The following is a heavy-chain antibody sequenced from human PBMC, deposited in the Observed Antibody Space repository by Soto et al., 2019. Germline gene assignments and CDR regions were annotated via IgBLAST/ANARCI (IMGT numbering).Heavy chain of an antibody. Sequence: PGGSLRLSCAASGFTFSSYSMNWVRQAPGKGLEWVSYISSTSSYIYYADSVKGRFTISRDNAKNQFSLKLSSVTAADTAVYYFATFYDILTGYDPYYYYYGMDVWGQGTTVTVSS. CDR1: GFTFSSYS. J-gene: IGHJ6*02. D-gene: IGHD3-9*01. V-gene: IGHV3-21*01. CDR3: ATFYDILTGYDPYYYYYGMDV. CDR2: ISSTSSYI.